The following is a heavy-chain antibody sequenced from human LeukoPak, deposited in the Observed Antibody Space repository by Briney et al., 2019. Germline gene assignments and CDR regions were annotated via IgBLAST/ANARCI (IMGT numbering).Heavy chain of an antibody. CDR3: ARSLTTLTYDGY. Sequence: GGSLRLSCAASGFTFSSYMMNWVRQAPGKGLEWVSSINSGSTYTYYTESVKGRFTVSRDNAKNSLFLQMNSLRAEDTAIYYCARSLTTLTYDGYWGQGTLVTVSS. V-gene: IGHV3-21*01. CDR2: INSGSTYT. CDR1: GFTFSSYM. J-gene: IGHJ4*02. D-gene: IGHD1-1*01.